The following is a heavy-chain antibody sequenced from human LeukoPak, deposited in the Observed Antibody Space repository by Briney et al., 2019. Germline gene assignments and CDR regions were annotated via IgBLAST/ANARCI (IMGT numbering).Heavy chain of an antibody. V-gene: IGHV3-23*01. Sequence: GGSLRLSCAASGFTFYYSAMTWVRQAPEKGLEWVSTINTGDITFYSNSVKGRFTISRDNSKNALFLQMNSLRAEDTAIYYCVKGGFTYYDDWGQGTLVTVSS. CDR1: GFTFYYSA. J-gene: IGHJ4*02. D-gene: IGHD3-22*01. CDR2: INTGDIT. CDR3: VKGGFTYYDD.